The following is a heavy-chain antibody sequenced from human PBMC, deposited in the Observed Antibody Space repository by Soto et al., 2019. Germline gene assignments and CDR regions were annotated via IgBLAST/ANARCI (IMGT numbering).Heavy chain of an antibody. CDR1: GFTFSSYE. J-gene: IGHJ4*02. D-gene: IGHD3-22*01. CDR3: ASSAKNFYDSSGYYPLLTDY. V-gene: IGHV3-48*03. CDR2: ISSSGSTI. Sequence: QPVGSLRLSCAASGFTFSSYEMNWVRQAPGKGLEWVSYISSSGSTIYYADSVKGRFTISRDNAKNSLYLQMNSLRAEDTAVYYCASSAKNFYDSSGYYPLLTDYWGQGTLVTVSS.